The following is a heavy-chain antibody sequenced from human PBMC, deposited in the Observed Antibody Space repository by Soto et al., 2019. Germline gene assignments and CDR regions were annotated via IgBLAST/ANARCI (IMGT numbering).Heavy chain of an antibody. CDR3: ASAHNDGYYDY. Sequence: EVQLVESGGGLVQPGGSLRLSCAASGFTFSSYAMHWVRQAPGKGLEYVSAITNNGRSTYYADSVKGRFTISRDNFKNTLDLQMGSLRPDDMAVYYCASAHNDGYYDYWGQGTLVTVSS. D-gene: IGHD1-1*01. CDR2: ITNNGRST. CDR1: GFTFSSYA. V-gene: IGHV3-64*07. J-gene: IGHJ4*02.